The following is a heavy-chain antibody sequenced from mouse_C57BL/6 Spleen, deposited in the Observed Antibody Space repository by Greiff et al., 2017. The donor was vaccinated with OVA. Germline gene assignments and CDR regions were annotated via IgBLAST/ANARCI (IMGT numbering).Heavy chain of an antibody. D-gene: IGHD2-10*02. CDR2: IYPSDSET. CDR3: ARYGYGKVDY. J-gene: IGHJ2*01. V-gene: IGHV1-61*01. CDR1: GYTFTSYW. Sequence: VQLQQPGAELVRPGSSVKLSCKASGYTFTSYWMDWVKQRPGQGLEWIGNIYPSDSETHYNQKFKDKATLTVDKSSSTAYMQLSSLTSEDSAVYYCARYGYGKVDYWGQGTTLTVSS.